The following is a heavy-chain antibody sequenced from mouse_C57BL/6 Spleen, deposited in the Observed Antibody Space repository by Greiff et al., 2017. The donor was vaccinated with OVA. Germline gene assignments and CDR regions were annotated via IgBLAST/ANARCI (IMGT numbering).Heavy chain of an antibody. Sequence: QVQLQQPGAELVKPGASVKLSCKASGYTFTSYWMQWVKQRPGQGLEWIGEIDPSDSYTNYNQKFKGKATLTVDTSSSTAYMQLSSLTSEDSAVYYRARRIYGNDYFDYWGQGTTLTVSS. J-gene: IGHJ2*01. V-gene: IGHV1-50*01. CDR1: GYTFTSYW. CDR2: IDPSDSYT. CDR3: ARRIYGNDYFDY. D-gene: IGHD2-1*01.